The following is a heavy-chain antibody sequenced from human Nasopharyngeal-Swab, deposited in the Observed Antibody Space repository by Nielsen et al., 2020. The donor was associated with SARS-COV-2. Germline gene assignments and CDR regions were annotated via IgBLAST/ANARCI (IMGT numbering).Heavy chain of an antibody. CDR3: ARKMIYCSGGSCYGMDV. Sequence: GESLKISCAASGFTFSDYYMSWIRQAPGKGLEWVSYISSSSSTIYYADSVKGRFTISRDNAKNSLYLQMNSLRDEDTAVYYCARKMIYCSGGSCYGMDVWGQGTTVTVSS. V-gene: IGHV3-11*04. CDR2: ISSSSSTI. J-gene: IGHJ6*02. CDR1: GFTFSDYY. D-gene: IGHD2-15*01.